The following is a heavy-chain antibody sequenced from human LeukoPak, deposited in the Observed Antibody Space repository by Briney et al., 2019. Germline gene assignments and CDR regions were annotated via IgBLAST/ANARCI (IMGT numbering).Heavy chain of an antibody. CDR2: IYVTGST. CDR3: ARDSGTTGEVKFDP. Sequence: TSETLSLTCTVSGASISSYYWSWIRQPAGKALEWIGRIYVTGSTTYNPSLESRVTMSLDTSKNHFSLKLRSVTAADTAVYYCARDSGTTGEVKFDPWGQGTPVTVSS. J-gene: IGHJ5*02. V-gene: IGHV4-4*07. CDR1: GASISSYY. D-gene: IGHD1-7*01.